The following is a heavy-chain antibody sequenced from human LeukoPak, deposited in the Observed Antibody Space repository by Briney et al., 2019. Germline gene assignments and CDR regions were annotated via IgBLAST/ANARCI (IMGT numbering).Heavy chain of an antibody. V-gene: IGHV3-15*01. J-gene: IGHJ4*02. CDR2: IKSKSDGGTT. CDR1: GFTFSHAW. D-gene: IGHD3-10*01. Sequence: PGGSLRLSCAASGFTFSHAWMSWVRQAPGKGPEWIGRIKSKSDGGTTDYAAPVQGRFTISRDDSKNTLYLQMNSLKTEDTAVYYCTTKRYGSGDYYFAYWGQGTLVTVSS. CDR3: TTKRYGSGDYYFAY.